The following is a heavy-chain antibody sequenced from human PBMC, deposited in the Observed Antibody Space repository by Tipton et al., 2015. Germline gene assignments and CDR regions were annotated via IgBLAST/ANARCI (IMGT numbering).Heavy chain of an antibody. CDR1: GYNFNSYA. V-gene: IGHV1-18*01. CDR2: ISAYNGNT. D-gene: IGHD6-19*01. CDR3: ARATGYRSASYY. Sequence: QLVQSGAEVKEPGASVKVSCKASGYNFNSYAISWVRQAPGQGLEWMGWISAYNGNTNYAQKLQGRVIMTTDTSTSTAYMELRRLRSDDTAVYYCARATGYRSASYYWGQGTLVTVSS. J-gene: IGHJ4*02.